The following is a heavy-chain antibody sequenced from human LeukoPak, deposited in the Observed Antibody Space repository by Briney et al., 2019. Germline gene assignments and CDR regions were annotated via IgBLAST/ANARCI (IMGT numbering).Heavy chain of an antibody. J-gene: IGHJ3*02. CDR3: ARVNLFRTFDI. Sequence: PSETLSLTCTVSGGSVSSDSHDWSWIRQPPGKGLEWIGHIYYSGSTNYNPSLKSRVTISADTSKNQFSLRLSSVTAEDTAVYYCARVNLFRTFDIWGQGTMVTVSS. CDR2: IYYSGST. V-gene: IGHV4-61*01. D-gene: IGHD1-14*01. CDR1: GGSVSSDSHD.